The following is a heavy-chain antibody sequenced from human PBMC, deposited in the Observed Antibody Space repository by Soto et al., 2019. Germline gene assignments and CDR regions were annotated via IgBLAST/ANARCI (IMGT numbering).Heavy chain of an antibody. J-gene: IGHJ4*02. CDR1: GYSIRNGYY. CDR2: IYHSGST. Sequence: SETLSLTCSVSGYSIRNGYYWGWIRQPPGKGLEWIGTIYHSGSTYYNPSLKSRVTISVDASENHFSLKPSSVTAADTAVYYCARYRREAVAGYTLDNWGQGILVTVSS. CDR3: ARYRREAVAGYTLDN. D-gene: IGHD6-13*01. V-gene: IGHV4-38-2*01.